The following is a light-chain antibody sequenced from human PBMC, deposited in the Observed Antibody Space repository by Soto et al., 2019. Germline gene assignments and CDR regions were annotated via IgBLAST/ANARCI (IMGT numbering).Light chain of an antibody. J-gene: IGKJ1*01. CDR3: QQYSNWPRT. CDR1: QGVTANY. V-gene: IGKV3-20*01. Sequence: EIVLTQSPGTLSLSSGERATLSCRASQGVTANYLAWYQQRPGLAPRLLIFGASTRATGIPDRFSGSGSGTEFTLTISDLQSEDFAVYYCQQYSNWPRTFGQGTKVEIK. CDR2: GAS.